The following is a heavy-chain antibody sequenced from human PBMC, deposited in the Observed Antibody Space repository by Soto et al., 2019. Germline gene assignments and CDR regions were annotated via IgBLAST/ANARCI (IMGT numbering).Heavy chain of an antibody. CDR3: AEEGRAARPYYYYGMDV. Sequence: ASVKVSCKASGFTFTSSAVQWVRQARGQRLEWIGWIVVGSGNTNYAQKFQERVTITRDMSTSTAYMELSSLRSEDAAVYYCAEEGRAARPYYYYGMDVWGRGTTVTVSS. CDR1: GFTFTSSA. J-gene: IGHJ6*02. CDR2: IVVGSGNT. D-gene: IGHD6-6*01. V-gene: IGHV1-58*01.